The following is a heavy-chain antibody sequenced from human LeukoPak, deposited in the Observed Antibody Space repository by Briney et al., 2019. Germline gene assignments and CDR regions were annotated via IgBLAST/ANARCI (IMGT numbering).Heavy chain of an antibody. CDR1: GGTFSSYA. CDR3: ARDKDEHYDFWSGYSHDY. V-gene: IGHV1-69*13. CDR2: IIPIFGTA. J-gene: IGHJ4*02. D-gene: IGHD3-3*01. Sequence: SVKVSCKASGGTFSSYAISWVRQGPGQGLEWMGGIIPIFGTANYAQKFQGRVTITADESTSTAYMELSSLRSEDTAVYYCARDKDEHYDFWSGYSHDYWGQGTLVTVSS.